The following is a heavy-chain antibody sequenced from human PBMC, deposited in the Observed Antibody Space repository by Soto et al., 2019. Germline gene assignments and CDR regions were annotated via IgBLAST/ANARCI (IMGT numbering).Heavy chain of an antibody. CDR2: IYHGGST. CDR3: ARLSFSYGVDV. CDR1: GGSISSANW. Sequence: QVLLQESGPGLVKPSGTLSLTCAVSGGSISSANWWTWVRQPPGKGLEWIGEIYHGGSTSYNPSLKSRVTLSLEKFKHHFSLNLTSVTAADTAVYYCARLSFSYGVDVWGQGTTVTVSS. J-gene: IGHJ6*02. V-gene: IGHV4-4*02.